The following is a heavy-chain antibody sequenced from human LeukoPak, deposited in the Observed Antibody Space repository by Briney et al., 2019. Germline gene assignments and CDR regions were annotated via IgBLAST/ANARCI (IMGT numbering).Heavy chain of an antibody. D-gene: IGHD6-13*01. J-gene: IGHJ5*02. CDR3: AREAGIAAAEAVLFDP. CDR2: INPNSGGT. CDR1: GYTFTGYY. V-gene: IGHV1-2*02. Sequence: ASVKVSCKASGYTFTGYYMHWVRRAPGQGLEWMGWINPNSGGTNYAQKFQGRVTMTRDTSISTAYMELSRLRSDDTAVYYCAREAGIAAAEAVLFDPWGQGTLVTVSS.